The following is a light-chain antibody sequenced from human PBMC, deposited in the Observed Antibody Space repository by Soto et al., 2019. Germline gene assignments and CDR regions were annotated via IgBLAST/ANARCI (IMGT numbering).Light chain of an antibody. J-gene: IGKJ3*01. Sequence: EIVLTQSPGTLSLSPGERATLSCRASQGVTPAYLAWYQHKPGQAPRLLICGASNRATGIPDRFSGSGSGTDFALTISRLEPEDFAVYSCQQYGGSPLFTFGPGTKVDIK. V-gene: IGKV3-20*01. CDR2: GAS. CDR1: QGVTPAY. CDR3: QQYGGSPLFT.